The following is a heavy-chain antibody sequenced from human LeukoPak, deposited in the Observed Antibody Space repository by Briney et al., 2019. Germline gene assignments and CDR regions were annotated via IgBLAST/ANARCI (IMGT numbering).Heavy chain of an antibody. V-gene: IGHV3-7*03. CDR2: INRDGRER. Sequence: GVALRLSCAASGFTFSNYWMTWVRQAPGKGLEWVANINRDGRERYYVDSVKGRFTISRDDAKSSLYLQMNSLRAEDTAVYYCARRNAMDVWGQGTTVIVFS. CDR1: GFTFSNYW. J-gene: IGHJ6*02. CDR3: ARRNAMDV.